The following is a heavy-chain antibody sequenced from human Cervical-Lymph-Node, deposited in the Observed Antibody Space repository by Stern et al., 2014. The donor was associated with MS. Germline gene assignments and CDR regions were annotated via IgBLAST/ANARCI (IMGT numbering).Heavy chain of an antibody. CDR1: GFTFSSYG. Sequence: QVQLVESGGGVVQPGRSLRLSCAASGFTFSSYGMHWVRQAPGKGLEWVTVISYDGSNKYYTDSVKGRFTISRDNSRNTLSLQMNSLRAEDTAVYYCAKARYNYGYAVSDWGQGTLVTVSS. J-gene: IGHJ4*02. CDR3: AKARYNYGYAVSD. CDR2: ISYDGSNK. V-gene: IGHV3-30*18. D-gene: IGHD5-18*01.